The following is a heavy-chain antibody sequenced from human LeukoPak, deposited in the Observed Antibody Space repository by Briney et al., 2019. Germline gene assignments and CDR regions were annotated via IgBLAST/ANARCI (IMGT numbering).Heavy chain of an antibody. CDR3: ASHFDAFDI. V-gene: IGHV3-74*01. CDR1: GFTFSSYW. J-gene: IGHJ3*02. Sequence: GGSLRLSCAASGFTFSSYWMHWVRQAPGKGLVWVSRINTDGSSTDYADSVKGRFTISRDNAKNTLSLQMNSLRAEDTAVYYCASHFDAFDIWGQGTMVTVSS. CDR2: INTDGSST.